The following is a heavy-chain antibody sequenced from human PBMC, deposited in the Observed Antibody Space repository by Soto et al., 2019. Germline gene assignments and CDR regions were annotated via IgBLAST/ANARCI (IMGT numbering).Heavy chain of an antibody. CDR2: MNPNSGNT. V-gene: IGHV1-8*01. CDR3: ARGRSYYDFWSGYYTPRLDAFDI. CDR1: GYTFTSYD. Sequence: ASVKVSCKASGYTFTSYDINWVRQATGQGLEWMGRMNPNSGNTGYAQKFQGRVTMTRNTSISTAYMELSSLRSEDTAVYYCARGRSYYDFWSGYYTPRLDAFDIWGQGTMVTVSS. J-gene: IGHJ3*02. D-gene: IGHD3-3*01.